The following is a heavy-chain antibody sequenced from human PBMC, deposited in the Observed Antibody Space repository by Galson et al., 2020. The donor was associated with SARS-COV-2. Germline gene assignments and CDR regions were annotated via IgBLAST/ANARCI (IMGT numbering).Heavy chain of an antibody. CDR3: AREVYGDYTYYYGMDV. V-gene: IGHV1-2*02. D-gene: IGHD4-17*01. CDR2: INPNSGGT. Sequence: ASVKVSCKAAGYTFTGYYMHWVRQAPAQGLEWMGWINPNSGGTNYAQKFQGRVTMTRDTSISTAYMEMSRLRSDDTAVYYCAREVYGDYTYYYGMDVWGQGTTVTVSS. CDR1: GYTFTGYY. J-gene: IGHJ6*02.